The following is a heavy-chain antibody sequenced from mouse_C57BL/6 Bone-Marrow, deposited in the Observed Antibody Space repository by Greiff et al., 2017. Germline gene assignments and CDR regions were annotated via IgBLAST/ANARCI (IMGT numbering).Heavy chain of an antibody. J-gene: IGHJ4*01. Sequence: VQLQQPGTELVKPGASVKLSCKASGYTFTRYWMHWVKQRPGQGLEWIGNINPSNGGTNYNEKFKSKATLTVDQSSSTAYMQLRSLPSEDSAGYYCARGRFITTVVADYAMDYWGQGTSVTVSS. CDR2: INPSNGGT. CDR1: GYTFTRYW. D-gene: IGHD1-1*01. V-gene: IGHV1-53*01. CDR3: ARGRFITTVVADYAMDY.